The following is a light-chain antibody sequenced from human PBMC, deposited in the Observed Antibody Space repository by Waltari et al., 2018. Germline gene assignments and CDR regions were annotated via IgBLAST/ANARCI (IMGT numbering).Light chain of an antibody. Sequence: DVVLTQSPLSLPVTLGQPASISCKSSQRLVHSDGNTYLAWFHQRPGQSPRRLICKVSDLESGCPDRFSANGSGTDFTLKISRVEAEDVGVFYCMQGTHWPLTFGGGTTVEIK. CDR2: KVS. V-gene: IGKV2-30*02. CDR1: QRLVHSDGNTY. CDR3: MQGTHWPLT. J-gene: IGKJ4*01.